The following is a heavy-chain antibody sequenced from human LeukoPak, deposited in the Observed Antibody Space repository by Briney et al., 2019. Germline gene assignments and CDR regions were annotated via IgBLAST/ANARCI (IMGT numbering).Heavy chain of an antibody. CDR2: ISSSSSYI. CDR3: AREGDYDILTGYYVDC. V-gene: IGHV3-21*01. CDR1: GFTFSSYS. J-gene: IGHJ4*02. Sequence: GGSLRLSCAASGFTFSSYSMNWVRQAPGKGLEWVSSISSSSSYIYYADSVKGRFTISRDNAKSSLYLQMNSLRAEDTAVYYCAREGDYDILTGYYVDCWGQGTLVTVSS. D-gene: IGHD3-9*01.